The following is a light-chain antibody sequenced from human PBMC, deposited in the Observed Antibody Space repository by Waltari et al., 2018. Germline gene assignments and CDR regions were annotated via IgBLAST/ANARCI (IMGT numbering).Light chain of an antibody. CDR3: QRRGHWPPDAT. J-gene: IGKJ3*01. V-gene: IGKV3-11*01. Sequence: VMTQSPATLSLSPGERATLSCRASQSVSRFLAWYQQKPGQAPRLIIYDTSNRATGIPARFSGSGSGTDFTLTISSLEPEDFAVYYCQRRGHWPPDATFGPGTRVDIK. CDR2: DTS. CDR1: QSVSRF.